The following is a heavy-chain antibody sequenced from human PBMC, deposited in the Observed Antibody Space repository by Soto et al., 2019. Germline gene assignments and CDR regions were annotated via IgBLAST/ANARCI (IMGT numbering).Heavy chain of an antibody. V-gene: IGHV3-21*01. D-gene: IGHD5-18*01. J-gene: IGHJ4*02. Sequence: EVQLVESGGGLVKPGGSLRLSCAASGFPFSSYSMNWVRQAPGKGLEWVSSISSSSSYIYYADSVKGRFTISRDNAKNSLYLQMNSLRAEDTAVYYCARDPDTAMASNFDYWGQGTLVTVSS. CDR2: ISSSSSYI. CDR1: GFPFSSYS. CDR3: ARDPDTAMASNFDY.